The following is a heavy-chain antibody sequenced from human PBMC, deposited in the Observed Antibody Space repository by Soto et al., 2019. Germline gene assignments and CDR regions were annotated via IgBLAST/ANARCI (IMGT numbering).Heavy chain of an antibody. CDR1: GGSISSYY. CDR3: ARSHASGTHYNMNDY. D-gene: IGHD3-10*01. J-gene: IGHJ4*02. V-gene: IGHV4-59*08. Sequence: SETLSLTCTVSGGSISSYYWSWIRQPPGKGLEWIGYIYYSGSTNYNPSLKSRVTISVDTSKNQFSLKLSSVTAADTAVYYCARSHASGTHYNMNDYWGQGTLVTVS. CDR2: IYYSGST.